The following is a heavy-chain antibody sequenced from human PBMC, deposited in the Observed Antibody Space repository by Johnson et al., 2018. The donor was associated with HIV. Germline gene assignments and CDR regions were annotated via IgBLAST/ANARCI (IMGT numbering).Heavy chain of an antibody. CDR2: IWYDGSNK. J-gene: IGHJ3*02. D-gene: IGHD6-6*01. CDR1: GFTFNSYG. V-gene: IGHV3-33*01. CDR3: TTEAYSSSSAAFDI. Sequence: QVQLVESGGGVVQPGRSLRLSCAASGFTFNSYGMHWVRQAPGKGLEWVAVIWYDGSNKYYADSVKGRFTISRDNSKNTLYLQMNSLRAEDTAVYYCTTEAYSSSSAAFDIWGQGTMVTVSS.